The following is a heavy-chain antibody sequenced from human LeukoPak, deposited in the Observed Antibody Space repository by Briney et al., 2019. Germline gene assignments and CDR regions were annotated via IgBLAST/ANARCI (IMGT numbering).Heavy chain of an antibody. CDR1: GGSFSGYY. Sequence: SETLSLTCAVYGGSFSGYYWSWIRQPPGKGLEWIGEINHSGSTNYNPSLKSRVTISVDTSKNRFSLKLSSVTAADTAVYYCARRRGWVHRGIDYWGQGTLVTVSS. V-gene: IGHV4-34*01. CDR2: INHSGST. J-gene: IGHJ4*02. CDR3: ARRRGWVHRGIDY. D-gene: IGHD3-10*01.